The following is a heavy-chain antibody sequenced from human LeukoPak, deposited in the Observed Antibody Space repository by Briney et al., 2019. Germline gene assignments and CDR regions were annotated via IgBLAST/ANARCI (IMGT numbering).Heavy chain of an antibody. Sequence: GSLRLSCAASGFTFSSYSMNWVRQAPGKGLEWVSSIGSSSSYIYYADSVKGRFTISRDNAKNSLYLQMNSLRAEDTAVYYCARQMIWQWLLPRPNDAFDIWGQGTMVTVSS. CDR1: GFTFSSYS. CDR2: IGSSSSYI. V-gene: IGHV3-21*01. D-gene: IGHD6-19*01. CDR3: ARQMIWQWLLPRPNDAFDI. J-gene: IGHJ3*02.